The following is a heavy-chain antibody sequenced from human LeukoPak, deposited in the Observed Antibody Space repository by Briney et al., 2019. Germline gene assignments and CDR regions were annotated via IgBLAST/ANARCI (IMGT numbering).Heavy chain of an antibody. V-gene: IGHV4-39*02. CDR3: AREYYYDSSGYYQNWFDP. CDR1: GGSISSSSYY. D-gene: IGHD3-22*01. J-gene: IGHJ5*02. CDR2: IYYSGST. Sequence: PSETLSLTCTVSGGSISSSSYYWGWIRQPPGKGLEWIGSIYYSGSTYYNPSLKSRVTISVDTSKNQFSLKLSSVTAADTAVYYCAREYYYDSSGYYQNWFDPWGQGTLVTVSP.